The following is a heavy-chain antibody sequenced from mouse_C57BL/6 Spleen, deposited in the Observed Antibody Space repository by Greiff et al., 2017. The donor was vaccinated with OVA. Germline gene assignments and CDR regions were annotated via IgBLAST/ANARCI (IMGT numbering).Heavy chain of an antibody. D-gene: IGHD1-1*01. CDR2: ISSGGSYT. CDR3: ARPYYGSSPYYFDY. Sequence: DVQLVESGGDLVKPGGSLKLSCAASGFTFSSYGMSWVRQTPDKRLEWVATISSGGSYTYYPDSVKGRFPISRDNAKNTLYLQMSSLKSEDTAMYYCARPYYGSSPYYFDYWGQGTTLTVSS. J-gene: IGHJ2*01. V-gene: IGHV5-6*01. CDR1: GFTFSSYG.